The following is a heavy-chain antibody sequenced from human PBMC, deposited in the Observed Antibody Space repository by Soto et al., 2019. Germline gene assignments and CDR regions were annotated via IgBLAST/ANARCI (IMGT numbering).Heavy chain of an antibody. V-gene: IGHV3-23*01. CDR3: AKALAVATISRPRSGYYFDS. D-gene: IGHD6-19*01. Sequence: EVQVLESGGGLVQPGGSLRLSCAASGFTFSSSAMSWVRQAPGKGLEWVSGISGSGLRTDYADSVKGRFTISRDNSKNTLYLQMDSLRVEDTAVYYCAKALAVATISRPRSGYYFDSWGQGTLLTVSS. CDR1: GFTFSSSA. CDR2: ISGSGLRT. J-gene: IGHJ4*02.